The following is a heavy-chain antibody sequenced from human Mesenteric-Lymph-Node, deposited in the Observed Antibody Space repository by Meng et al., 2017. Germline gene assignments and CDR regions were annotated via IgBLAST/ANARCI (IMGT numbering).Heavy chain of an antibody. D-gene: IGHD6-13*01. Sequence: GGSLRLSCAASGFTFSSYWMSWVRQAPGKGLEWVANIKQDGSERYYVDSVKGRFTISRDNAKNSLYLQMNSLRAEDTAVYYCARSIAAANIHYYYYYGMDVWGQGTTVTVSS. CDR3: ARSIAAANIHYYYYYGMDV. CDR1: GFTFSSYW. J-gene: IGHJ6*02. V-gene: IGHV3-7*01. CDR2: IKQDGSER.